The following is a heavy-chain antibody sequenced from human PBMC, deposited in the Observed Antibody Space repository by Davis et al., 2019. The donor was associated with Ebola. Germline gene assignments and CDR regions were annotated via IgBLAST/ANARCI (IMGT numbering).Heavy chain of an antibody. CDR3: AGGSSGWFDYFDY. J-gene: IGHJ4*02. Sequence: ASVKVSCKASGYTSTSYDINWVRQATGQGLEWMGWMNPNSGNTGYAQKFQGRVTMTRNTSISTAYMELSSLRSEDTAVYYCAGGSSGWFDYFDYWGQGTLVTVSS. CDR1: GYTSTSYD. V-gene: IGHV1-8*01. CDR2: MNPNSGNT. D-gene: IGHD6-19*01.